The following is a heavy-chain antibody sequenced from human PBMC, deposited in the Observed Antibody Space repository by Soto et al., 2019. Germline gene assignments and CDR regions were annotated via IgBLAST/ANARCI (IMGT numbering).Heavy chain of an antibody. CDR3: ARVIMSMVRENWFDP. CDR1: GYTFTSYG. J-gene: IGHJ5*02. V-gene: IGHV1-18*01. CDR2: ISAYNGNT. D-gene: IGHD3-10*01. Sequence: EASVKVSCKASGYTFTSYGISWVRQAPGQGLEWMGWISAYNGNTNYAQKLQGRVTMTTDTSTSTAYMELRSLRSDDTAVYYCARVIMSMVRENWFDPWGQGTLVTVSS.